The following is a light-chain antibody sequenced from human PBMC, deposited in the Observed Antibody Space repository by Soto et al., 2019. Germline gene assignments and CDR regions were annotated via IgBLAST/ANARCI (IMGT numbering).Light chain of an antibody. J-gene: IGKJ2*01. V-gene: IGKV3-20*01. CDR1: QSVSSSY. Sequence: EIVLTQSPGTLSSSPGERATLSCRASQSVSSSYLAWYQQKPGQAPRLLIYGASSRATGIPDRFSGSGSGTDFTLTISRLEPEDFAVYYCQQYGSSPYTFGQGTKLEIK. CDR3: QQYGSSPYT. CDR2: GAS.